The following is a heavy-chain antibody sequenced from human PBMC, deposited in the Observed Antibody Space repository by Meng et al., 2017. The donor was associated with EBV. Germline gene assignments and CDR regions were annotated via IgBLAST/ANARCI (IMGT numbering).Heavy chain of an antibody. J-gene: IGHJ4*02. CDR2: IRGYNGHT. Sequence: QVQRGGSGGEVKKPGAAVTLSCKVSGYPLTWYRIRWVRQATGRAREGMGWIRGYNGHTTRAQNLEGRVHLLRDTPTSTVYVELRRLRSDDTAVYFCARGIDSFDYWGQGTLVTVSS. D-gene: IGHD2-21*01. V-gene: IGHV1-18*01. CDR1: GYPLTWYR. CDR3: ARGIDSFDY.